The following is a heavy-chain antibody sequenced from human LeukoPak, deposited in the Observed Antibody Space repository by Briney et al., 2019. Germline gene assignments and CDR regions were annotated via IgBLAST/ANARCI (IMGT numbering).Heavy chain of an antibody. J-gene: IGHJ6*02. D-gene: IGHD3/OR15-3a*01. CDR2: ISVYNAIT. Sequence: ASVKVSCKASGYAFTSDGINWVRQAPGQGLEWMGWISVYNAITSYAQKFQGRVTMTTDTSTSTAYMELRSLRSDDTAVYYCARDLTKNTAFGLKGTVDVWGQGTTVTVSS. V-gene: IGHV1-18*01. CDR1: GYAFTSDG. CDR3: ARDLTKNTAFGLKGTVDV.